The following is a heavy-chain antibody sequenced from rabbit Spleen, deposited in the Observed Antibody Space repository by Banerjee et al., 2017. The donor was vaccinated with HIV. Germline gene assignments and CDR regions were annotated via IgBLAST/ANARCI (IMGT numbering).Heavy chain of an antibody. J-gene: IGHJ6*01. D-gene: IGHD1-1*01. CDR3: ARDSATSFSTYGMDL. V-gene: IGHV1S40*01. CDR1: GFSFSSNDY. Sequence: QSLEESGGDLVKPGASLTLTCIASGFSFSSNDYMCWVRQAPGKGLEWIACTVGGRSTFTYYASWAKGRFTISKASSTTVTLQMSGLTAADTATYFCARDSATSFSTYGMDLWGPGTLVTVS. CDR2: TVGGRSTFT.